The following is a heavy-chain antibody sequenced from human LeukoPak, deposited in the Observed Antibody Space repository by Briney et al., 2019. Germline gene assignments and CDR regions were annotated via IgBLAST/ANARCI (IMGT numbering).Heavy chain of an antibody. Sequence: NPSETLSLTCNVSGYSISSGYYWGWIRQPPGKGLEWTATVHQSGATYYNPSLKSRVIISVDTSNNRFSLKLSSVTAADTAVYYCARLGVIGRTFDYWGQGTLVTVSS. D-gene: IGHD2-21*01. CDR3: ARLGVIGRTFDY. J-gene: IGHJ4*02. CDR2: VHQSGAT. CDR1: GYSISSGYY. V-gene: IGHV4-38-2*02.